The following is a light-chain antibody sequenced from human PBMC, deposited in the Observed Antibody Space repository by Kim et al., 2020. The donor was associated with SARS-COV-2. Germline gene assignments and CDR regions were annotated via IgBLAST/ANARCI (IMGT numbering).Light chain of an antibody. J-gene: IGKJ2*01. Sequence: SAPAGDRVTITCRARQDISNWLAWYQQKPGKAPNLLIYAASTLQSGVPSRFSGSGSGTDFTLTISSLQPEDFATYYCQQANSFPHTFGQGTKLEI. CDR1: QDISNW. V-gene: IGKV1-12*01. CDR3: QQANSFPHT. CDR2: AAS.